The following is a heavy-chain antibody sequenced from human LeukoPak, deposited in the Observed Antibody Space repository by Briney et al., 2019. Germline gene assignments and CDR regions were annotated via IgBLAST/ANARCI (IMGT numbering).Heavy chain of an antibody. CDR2: ISSSSDYI. V-gene: IGHV3-21*01. D-gene: IGHD3-16*01. J-gene: IGHJ6*03. Sequence: GGSLRLSCAASGFTFNNYIMNWVRQAPGKGLEWVSSISSSSDYIYYADSVKGRFTISRDNAKNSLYLQMNSLRAEDMAVYYCARAVVGEDNYYMDVWGKGTTVTISS. CDR3: ARAVVGEDNYYMDV. CDR1: GFTFNNYI.